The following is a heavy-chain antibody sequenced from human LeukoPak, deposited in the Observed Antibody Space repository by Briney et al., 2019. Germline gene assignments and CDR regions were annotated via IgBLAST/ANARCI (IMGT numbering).Heavy chain of an antibody. J-gene: IGHJ6*03. D-gene: IGHD4-11*01. Sequence: ASVKVSCKASGYTFTSYGISWVRQAPGQGLEWMGWISAYNGNTNYAQKLQGRVTMTTDTSTSTAYMELRSLRSDDTAVYYCARGGNDYSNYGYYYYYYMDVWGKGTTVTVSS. CDR3: ARGGNDYSNYGYYYYYYMDV. V-gene: IGHV1-18*01. CDR2: ISAYNGNT. CDR1: GYTFTSYG.